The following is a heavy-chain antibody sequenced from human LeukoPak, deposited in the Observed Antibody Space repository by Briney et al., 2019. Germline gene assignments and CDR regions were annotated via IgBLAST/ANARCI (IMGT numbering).Heavy chain of an antibody. J-gene: IGHJ4*02. Sequence: GGSLRLSCADSGFTLSSYALSWVRQAPGKGLEWVSAINYSGGTTYYADSVKGRFTISRDNSKYTLYLQMNSLRVEDTAVYFCAKVGTWTYWGQGTLVTVSS. CDR1: GFTLSSYA. D-gene: IGHD3/OR15-3a*01. CDR2: INYSGGTT. V-gene: IGHV3-23*01. CDR3: AKVGTWTY.